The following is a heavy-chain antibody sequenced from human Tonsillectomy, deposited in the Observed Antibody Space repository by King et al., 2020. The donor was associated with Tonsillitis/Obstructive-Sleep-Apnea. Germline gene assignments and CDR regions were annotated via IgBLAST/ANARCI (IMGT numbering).Heavy chain of an antibody. CDR1: GGSISSYY. CDR2: IYHSGST. Sequence: QMQLQESGPGLVRPSETLSLICTVSGGSISSYYWSWIRQPPGKGLEWIGCIYHSGSTNYNPSLKSRLTLSIDTSKNQFSLKLSSVTAADTAVYYCARRLATGTPENWFDPWGQGTLVTVSS. V-gene: IGHV4-59*08. J-gene: IGHJ5*02. CDR3: ARRLATGTPENWFDP. D-gene: IGHD1-1*01.